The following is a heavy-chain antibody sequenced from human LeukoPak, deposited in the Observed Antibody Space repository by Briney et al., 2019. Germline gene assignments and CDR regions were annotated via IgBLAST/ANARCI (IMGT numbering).Heavy chain of an antibody. V-gene: IGHV1-46*01. D-gene: IGHD6-19*01. CDR1: GYTFTSYY. CDR2: INPSGGST. CDR3: EAVAGTGIY. J-gene: IGHJ4*02. Sequence: VASVTVSCKASGYTFTSYYMRWVRQAPGQGLEWMGIINPSGGSTSYAQKFQGRVTMTRDTSTSTVYMELSSLRSEDTAVYYCEAVAGTGIYWGQGTLVTVSS.